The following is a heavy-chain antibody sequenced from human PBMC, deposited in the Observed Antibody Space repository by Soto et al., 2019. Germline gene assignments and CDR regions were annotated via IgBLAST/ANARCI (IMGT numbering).Heavy chain of an antibody. CDR1: EYSLGTFW. D-gene: IGHD6-19*01. J-gene: IGHJ4*01. V-gene: IGHV3-7*01. CDR3: ARVVYSNGWIFEY. CDR2: IKQDGSEK. Sequence: SMSPSFASPEYSLGTFWMCWVRQGPGKGLEWVANIKQDGSEKYYVDSVKGRFTLSRDNAKNSLHLQMNSLKAEDTARYLCARVVYSNGWIFEYWGQGTLVTGSA.